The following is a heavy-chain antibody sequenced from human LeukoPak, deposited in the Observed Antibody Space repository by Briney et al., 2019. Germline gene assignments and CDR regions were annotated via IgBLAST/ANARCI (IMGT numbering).Heavy chain of an antibody. V-gene: IGHV4-31*03. CDR1: GGSISSGGYY. D-gene: IGHD4-17*01. Sequence: SETLSLTCTVSGGSISSGGYYWSWIRQHPGTGLEWTGYIYYSGSTYYNPSLKSRVTISVDTSKNQFSLKLSSVTAADTAVYYCARSDYGDYRDYFDYWGQGTLVTVSS. CDR2: IYYSGST. J-gene: IGHJ4*02. CDR3: ARSDYGDYRDYFDY.